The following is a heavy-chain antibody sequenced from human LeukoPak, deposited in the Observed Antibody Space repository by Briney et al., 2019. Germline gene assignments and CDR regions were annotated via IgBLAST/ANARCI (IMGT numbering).Heavy chain of an antibody. CDR3: ARGLGAYGGISFDS. CDR2: IKHSGSS. CDR1: GGSFSGYY. J-gene: IGHJ4*02. V-gene: IGHV4-34*01. Sequence: SESLSLTCAVYGGSFSGYYWSWIRQPPGKGLEWIGQIKHSGSSDYNPCLKGRVTISVDTSKNQFSMRLTSVTAADTAVYYCARGLGAYGGISFDSWGQETVVTLFS. D-gene: IGHD4-23*01.